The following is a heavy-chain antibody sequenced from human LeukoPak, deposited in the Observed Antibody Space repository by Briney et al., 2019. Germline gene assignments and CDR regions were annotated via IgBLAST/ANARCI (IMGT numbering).Heavy chain of an antibody. CDR1: GFTFSIYW. V-gene: IGHV3-74*01. D-gene: IGHD2-21*02. Sequence: GGSLRLSCAASGFTFSIYWVHWVRQTPGKGLVWVSRINSGGSSTTYADSVKGRFTISRDNSKNTLYLQMNSLRAEDTAVYYCARESIIGGDGTTDYWGQGTLVTVSS. CDR3: ARESIIGGDGTTDY. CDR2: INSGGSST. J-gene: IGHJ4*02.